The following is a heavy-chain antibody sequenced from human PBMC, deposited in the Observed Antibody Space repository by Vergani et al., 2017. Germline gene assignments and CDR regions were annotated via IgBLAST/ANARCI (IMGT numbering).Heavy chain of an antibody. CDR3: ARGCSGSYWMDDYYYGMDV. J-gene: IGHJ6*02. CDR2: ISISSSTI. Sequence: EVQLVESGGGLVQPGGSLRLSCAASGFTFSSYSMNWVRQAPGKGLEWVSYISISSSTIYYADSVKGRFTISRDNAKNSLYLQMNSLRAEDTAVYYCARGCSGSYWMDDYYYGMDVWGQGP. D-gene: IGHD3-10*01. V-gene: IGHV3-48*01. CDR1: GFTFSSYS.